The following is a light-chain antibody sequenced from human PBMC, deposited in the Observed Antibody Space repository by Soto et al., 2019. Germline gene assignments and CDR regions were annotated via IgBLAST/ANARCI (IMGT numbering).Light chain of an antibody. V-gene: IGLV2-18*02. CDR2: EVS. Sequence: QSALTQPPSVSGSPGQSGTISCTGTTSDVGSYNRVSWYQQPPGTAPKLMIYEVSNRPSGVPDRFSGSKSDNTASLTISGLQAEDEADYYCSSFTSSSTLIFGGGTKLTVL. J-gene: IGLJ2*01. CDR3: SSFTSSSTLI. CDR1: TSDVGSYNR.